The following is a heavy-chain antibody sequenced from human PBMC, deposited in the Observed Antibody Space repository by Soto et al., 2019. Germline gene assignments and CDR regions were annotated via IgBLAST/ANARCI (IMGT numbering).Heavy chain of an antibody. Sequence: DVQLVESGGGLVKPGGSLRLSCAASGFTFSSYTMNWVRQAPGKGLEWVSSISRTIIYRYYADSVKGRFTISRDNAKNSLYLQMNSLRAEDTAVYYCARDGGDGLDVWGQGTTVTVSS. CDR3: ARDGGDGLDV. CDR1: GFTFSSYT. J-gene: IGHJ6*02. D-gene: IGHD2-15*01. V-gene: IGHV3-21*01. CDR2: ISRTIIYR.